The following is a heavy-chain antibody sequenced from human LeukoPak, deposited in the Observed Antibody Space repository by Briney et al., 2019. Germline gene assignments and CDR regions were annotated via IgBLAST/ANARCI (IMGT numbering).Heavy chain of an antibody. J-gene: IGHJ4*02. D-gene: IGHD2-2*01. V-gene: IGHV3-74*01. CDR2: INTDGSST. Sequence: GGSLRLSCTASGFTFSNHALHWVRQAPGKGLVWVSRINTDGSSTSYADSVKGRFTISRDNAKNTLYLQMNSLRAEDTAVYYCARYATSWGYYFDYWGQGTLITVSS. CDR3: ARYATSWGYYFDY. CDR1: GFTFSNHA.